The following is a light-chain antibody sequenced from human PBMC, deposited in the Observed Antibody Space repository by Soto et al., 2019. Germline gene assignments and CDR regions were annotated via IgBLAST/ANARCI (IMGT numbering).Light chain of an antibody. CDR3: QQYNSYPWT. CDR1: QSINSW. J-gene: IGKJ1*01. Sequence: DIQMTQSPSTLSASVGDRVTITCRASQSINSWLAWYQQKPGKAPKLLIYDASSLESAVPSRLSGSGSGTDFSLTISSLQPDDIATYYCQQYNSYPWTFGHGTKVEIK. CDR2: DAS. V-gene: IGKV1-5*01.